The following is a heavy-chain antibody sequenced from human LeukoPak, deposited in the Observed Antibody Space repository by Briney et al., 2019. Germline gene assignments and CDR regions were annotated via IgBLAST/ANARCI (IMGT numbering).Heavy chain of an antibody. V-gene: IGHV4-34*01. CDR2: INHSGST. CDR3: ARGAGLVGYFDY. Sequence: SETLSLTCAVYGGSFSGYYWSWIRQPPGKGLEWIGEINHSGSTNYNPSLKSRVTISVDTSKNQFSLKLSSVTAADTAVYYCARGAGLVGYFDYWGQGTLVIVSS. J-gene: IGHJ4*02. D-gene: IGHD6-13*01. CDR1: GGSFSGYY.